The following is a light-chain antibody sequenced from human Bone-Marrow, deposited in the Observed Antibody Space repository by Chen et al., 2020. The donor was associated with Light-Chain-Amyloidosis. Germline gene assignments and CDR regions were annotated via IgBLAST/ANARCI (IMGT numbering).Light chain of an antibody. V-gene: IGLV6-57*01. J-gene: IGLJ3*02. CDR1: SGSIATNY. CDR3: QSYQGSSQVV. CDR2: EDD. Sequence: NFMLTQPHSVSESPGKPVIISCTRSSGSIATNYVKWYQRRPGSSPTTVIYEDDQRPSGVPVRFSGYIDGSSNSAALTISGLETEDEAGYYCQSYQGSSQVVFGGGTKLTVL.